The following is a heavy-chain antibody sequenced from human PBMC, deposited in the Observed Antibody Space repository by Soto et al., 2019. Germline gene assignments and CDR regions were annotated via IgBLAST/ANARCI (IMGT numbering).Heavy chain of an antibody. J-gene: IGHJ4*02. Sequence: QVQLQESGPGLVKPSETLSLTCTVSGGSISSYYWSWIRQPPGKGLVWIGYIYYSGSTNDNPSLMSRVTISVATSMNPFALKLSPVTAADTAVYYCARERHYYYDSSGLDHLDYWGQGTPVTVSS. D-gene: IGHD3-22*01. CDR1: GGSISSYY. CDR3: ARERHYYYDSSGLDHLDY. CDR2: IYYSGST. V-gene: IGHV4-59*01.